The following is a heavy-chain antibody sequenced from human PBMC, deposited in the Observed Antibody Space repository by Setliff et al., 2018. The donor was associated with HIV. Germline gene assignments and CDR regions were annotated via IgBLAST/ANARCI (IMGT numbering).Heavy chain of an antibody. J-gene: IGHJ6*03. CDR2: INHSGGT. D-gene: IGHD3-16*01. CDR3: ARDFLGDGYMDV. V-gene: IGHV4-39*07. Sequence: SETLSLTCSVSGGSISSGSYYWNWIRQPPGKGLEWIGEINHSGGTNFNPSLKSRVTISVDTSKNQFSLKVSSVTAADTAVYYCARDFLGDGYMDVWGKGTTVTVSS. CDR1: GGSISSGSYY.